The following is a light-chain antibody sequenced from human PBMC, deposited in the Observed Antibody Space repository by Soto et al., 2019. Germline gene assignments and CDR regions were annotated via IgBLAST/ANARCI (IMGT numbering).Light chain of an antibody. CDR3: QLYNSL. Sequence: EVVLTQSPGTLSLSPGERATLSCRASQSIDNKYLAWYQQKAGQAPRLLIYGASTRATGIPDRFSASGSGTDFTLTISRLNPEDFAVYYCQLYNSLFGPGTKLEIK. CDR2: GAS. CDR1: QSIDNKY. V-gene: IGKV3-20*01. J-gene: IGKJ2*01.